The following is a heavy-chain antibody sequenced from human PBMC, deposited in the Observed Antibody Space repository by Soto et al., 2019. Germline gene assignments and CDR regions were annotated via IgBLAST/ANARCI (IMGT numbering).Heavy chain of an antibody. Sequence: SGPTLVNPTQTLTLTCTFSGFSLSTSGVGVGWIRQPPGKALEWLALIYWDDDKRYSPSLKSRLTITKDTSKNQVVLTMTNMDPVDTATYYCALRSGSYSKKYYYYYMDVWGKGTTVTVSS. J-gene: IGHJ6*03. D-gene: IGHD3-10*01. CDR2: IYWDDDK. CDR1: GFSLSTSGVG. V-gene: IGHV2-5*02. CDR3: ALRSGSYSKKYYYYYMDV.